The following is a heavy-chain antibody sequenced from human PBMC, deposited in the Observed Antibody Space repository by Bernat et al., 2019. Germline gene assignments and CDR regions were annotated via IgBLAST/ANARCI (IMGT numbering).Heavy chain of an antibody. J-gene: IGHJ4*02. D-gene: IGHD1-26*01. CDR1: GGSFSGYY. CDR2: INHSGST. Sequence: QVQLQQWGAGLLKPSETLSLTCAVYGGSFSGYYWTWIRQPPGKGLEWIGEINHSGSTNYNPSLKSRVTISVDTSKNQFSLKLSSVTAADTAVYYCARLSGSDHHAVDSWGQGTLVTVSS. CDR3: ARLSGSDHHAVDS. V-gene: IGHV4-34*01.